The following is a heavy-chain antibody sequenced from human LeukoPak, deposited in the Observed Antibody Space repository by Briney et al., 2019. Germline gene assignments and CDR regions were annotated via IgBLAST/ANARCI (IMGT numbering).Heavy chain of an antibody. CDR1: RFTFDDYS. CDR2: ISGDGGST. CDR3: AKSDFDY. V-gene: IGHV3-43*02. Sequence: GGSLRLSCAAARFTFDDYSMHWVRQAPGKGLEWVSLISGDGGSTYYADTVKGRFTTSSDTSKNPLYLQMNTLTTEDTASYYCAKSDFDYWGQGTLVTVSS. J-gene: IGHJ4*02.